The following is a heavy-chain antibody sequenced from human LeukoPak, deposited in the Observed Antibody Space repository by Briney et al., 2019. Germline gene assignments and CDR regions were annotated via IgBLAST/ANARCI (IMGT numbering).Heavy chain of an antibody. CDR1: GGSISSSSYY. Sequence: LETLSLTCTVSGGSISSSSYYWGWIRQPPGKGLEWIGSIYYSGSTYYNPSLKSRVTISVDTSKNQFSLKLSSVTAADTAVYYCARLGCSSTSCYPGDNWFDPWGQGTLVTVSS. V-gene: IGHV4-39*01. D-gene: IGHD2-2*01. CDR3: ARLGCSSTSCYPGDNWFDP. CDR2: IYYSGST. J-gene: IGHJ5*02.